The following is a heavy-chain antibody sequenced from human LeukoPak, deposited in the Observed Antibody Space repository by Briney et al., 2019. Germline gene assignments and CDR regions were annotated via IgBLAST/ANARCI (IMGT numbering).Heavy chain of an antibody. CDR1: GGSISSYY. D-gene: IGHD6-19*01. Sequence: SETLSLTCTVSGGSISSYYWSWIRQPPGKGLEWIGYIYYSGSTNYNPSLKSRVTISVDTSKNQFSLKLSSVTAADTAVYYCARRPHSSGWYFRGQGTLVTVSS. J-gene: IGHJ1*01. CDR3: ARRPHSSGWYF. CDR2: IYYSGST. V-gene: IGHV4-59*01.